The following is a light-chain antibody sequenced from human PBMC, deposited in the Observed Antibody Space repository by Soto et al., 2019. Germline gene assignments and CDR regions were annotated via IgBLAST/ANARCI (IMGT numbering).Light chain of an antibody. J-gene: IGKJ4*01. CDR3: QQYNNWPPLN. V-gene: IGKV3-15*01. Sequence: EIVMTQSPATLSVSPGERATLSCRASQSVSSNLAWYQQKPGQAPMLLIYGASTRATGIPARFRGSGSLTEFTLTISSLQSEDVAVYYCQQYNNWPPLNFGGGTKVEIK. CDR2: GAS. CDR1: QSVSSN.